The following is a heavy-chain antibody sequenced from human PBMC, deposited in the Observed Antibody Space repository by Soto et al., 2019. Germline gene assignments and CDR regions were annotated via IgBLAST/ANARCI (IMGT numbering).Heavy chain of an antibody. CDR3: AKALRVNVSSSSKPLDT. J-gene: IGHJ1*01. D-gene: IGHD6-13*01. Sequence: VQLVESGGRVVQPGGSLRLSCAGSGFDFDDHGMHWVRQPPGKGLEWVSSISRSSSGVDYADSVKGRFTVTRDNANNSLYLEMHSLTTEDTALYYCAKALRVNVSSSSKPLDTWGQGTLVSVSS. CDR2: ISRSSSGV. V-gene: IGHV3-9*01. CDR1: GFDFDDHG.